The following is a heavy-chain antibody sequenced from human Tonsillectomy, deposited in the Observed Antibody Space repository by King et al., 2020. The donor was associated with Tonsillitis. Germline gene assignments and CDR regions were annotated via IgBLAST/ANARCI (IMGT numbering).Heavy chain of an antibody. J-gene: IGHJ4*02. CDR2: FSNNGRT. CDR3: AGTRSSAFYLDY. Sequence: QLQESGPGLVKPSETLSLTCTVCGGSISRYHWSWLRQSPGKGLEWIGFFSNNGRTNYNPSLKGRVTIAGDTAKNQFSLNLSSVTAADTAVYYCAGTRSSAFYLDYWGQGTLVTVSS. V-gene: IGHV4-59*01. D-gene: IGHD6-13*01. CDR1: GGSISRYH.